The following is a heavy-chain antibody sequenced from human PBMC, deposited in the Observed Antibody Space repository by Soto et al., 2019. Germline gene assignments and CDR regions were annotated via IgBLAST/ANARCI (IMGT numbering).Heavy chain of an antibody. V-gene: IGHV4-4*02. CDR3: ARGTYYDFWSGYPRTYYFDY. J-gene: IGHJ4*02. Sequence: SETLSLTCAVSSGSISSSNWWSWVRQPPGKGLEWIGEIYHSGSTNYNPSLKSRVTISVDKSKNQFSLKLSSVTAADTAVYYCARGTYYDFWSGYPRTYYFDYWGQGTLVTVSS. CDR1: SGSISSSNW. CDR2: IYHSGST. D-gene: IGHD3-3*01.